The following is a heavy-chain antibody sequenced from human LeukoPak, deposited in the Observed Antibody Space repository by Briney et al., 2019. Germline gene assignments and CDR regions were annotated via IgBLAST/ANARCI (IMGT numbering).Heavy chain of an antibody. V-gene: IGHV3-30-3*01. D-gene: IGHD3-22*01. CDR2: ISYDGSNK. CDR3: ARRSDSLGAFDI. CDR1: GFTFSSYA. J-gene: IGHJ3*02. Sequence: GGSLRLSCAASGFTFSSYAMHWVRQAPGKGLEWVAVISYDGSNKYYADSVKGRFTTSRDNSKNTLYLQMNSLRAEDTAVYYCARRSDSLGAFDIWGQGTMVTVSS.